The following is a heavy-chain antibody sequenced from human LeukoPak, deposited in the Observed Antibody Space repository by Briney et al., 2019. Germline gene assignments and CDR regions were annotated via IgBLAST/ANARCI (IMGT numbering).Heavy chain of an antibody. Sequence: PGGSLRLSCAASGFTFDDYTMHWVRQAPGKGLEWVSAISGSGGSTYYADSVKGRFTISGDNAKNTLYLQMNSLRGEDTAVYYCASIRRGSGSYTDYWGQGTLVTVSS. CDR2: ISGSGGST. CDR3: ASIRRGSGSYTDY. V-gene: IGHV3-23*01. J-gene: IGHJ4*02. CDR1: GFTFDDYT. D-gene: IGHD3-10*01.